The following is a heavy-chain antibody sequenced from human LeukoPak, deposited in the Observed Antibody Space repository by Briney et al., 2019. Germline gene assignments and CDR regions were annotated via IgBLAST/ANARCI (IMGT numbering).Heavy chain of an antibody. Sequence: SETLSLTCIVSGGSISSYYWSWIRQPAGKGLEWIGYIYYSGSTNYNPSLKSRVTISVDTSKNQFSLKLSSVTAADTAVYYCARVAAAADTVSGMDVWGQGTTVTVSS. CDR3: ARVAAAADTVSGMDV. V-gene: IGHV4-59*01. J-gene: IGHJ6*02. D-gene: IGHD6-13*01. CDR2: IYYSGST. CDR1: GGSISSYY.